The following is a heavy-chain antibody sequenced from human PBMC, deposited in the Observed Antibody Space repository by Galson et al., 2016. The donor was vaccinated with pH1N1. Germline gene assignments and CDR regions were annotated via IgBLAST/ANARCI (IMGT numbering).Heavy chain of an antibody. CDR1: GYRFSGYY. CDR2: INPSSGGT. CDR3: ARELRGGSFDV. D-gene: IGHD2-15*01. J-gene: IGHJ3*01. Sequence: SVKVSCKASGYRFSGYYMHWVRQAPGQGLEWMGRINPSSGGTNFAKKFQGRVTMTRDTSISTAYMELTRLTSDDTAVYFCARELRGGSFDVWGQGTVVTVSS. V-gene: IGHV1-2*06.